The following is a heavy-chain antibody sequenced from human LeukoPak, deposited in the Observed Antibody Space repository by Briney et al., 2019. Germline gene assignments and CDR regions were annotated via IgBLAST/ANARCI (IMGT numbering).Heavy chain of an antibody. Sequence: GGSLRLSCAASGFTFSSYWMIWVRQAPGKGLEWVANIKQDGSEKYYVDSVKGRFTISRDNAKNSLYLQMNSLRAEDTAVYYCASMTTVVTPDAFDIWGQGTMVTVSS. CDR1: GFTFSSYW. CDR3: ASMTTVVTPDAFDI. CDR2: IKQDGSEK. D-gene: IGHD4-23*01. V-gene: IGHV3-7*03. J-gene: IGHJ3*02.